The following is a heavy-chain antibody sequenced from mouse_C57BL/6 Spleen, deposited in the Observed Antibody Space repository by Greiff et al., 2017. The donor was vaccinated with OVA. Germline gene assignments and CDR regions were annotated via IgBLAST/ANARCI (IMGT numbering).Heavy chain of an antibody. Sequence: VQLQQPGAELVRPGTSVKLSCKASGYTFTSYWMYWVKQRPGQGLEWIGVIDPSDSYTNYNQKFKGKATLTVDTSSSTAYMQLSSLTSEDSAVYYCARLGIHYYGSSSYWYFDVWGTGTTVTVSS. CDR3: ARLGIHYYGSSSYWYFDV. V-gene: IGHV1-59*01. CDR1: GYTFTSYW. J-gene: IGHJ1*03. D-gene: IGHD1-1*01. CDR2: IDPSDSYT.